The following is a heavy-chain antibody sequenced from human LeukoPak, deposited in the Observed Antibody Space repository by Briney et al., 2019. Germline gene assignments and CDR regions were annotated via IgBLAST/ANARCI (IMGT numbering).Heavy chain of an antibody. D-gene: IGHD2-15*01. CDR3: ATTSGGSGDDAFDI. V-gene: IGHV4-59*01. J-gene: IGHJ3*02. Sequence: SETLSLTCTVSGGSISGYYWSWIRQPPGKGLEWIGYIYYSGSTNYNPSLKSRVTISVDTSKNQFSLKLSSVTAADTAVYYCATTSGGSGDDAFDIWGQGTMVTVSS. CDR1: GGSISGYY. CDR2: IYYSGST.